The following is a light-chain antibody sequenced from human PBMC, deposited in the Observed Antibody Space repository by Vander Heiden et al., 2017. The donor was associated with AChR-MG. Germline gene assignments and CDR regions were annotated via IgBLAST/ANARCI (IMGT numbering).Light chain of an antibody. CDR1: QSVNNF. V-gene: IGKV3-11*01. CDR3: QQRTNWPLT. J-gene: IGKJ2*01. CDR2: DAS. Sequence: EIVLTQSPATLSLSPGERATLSCRASQSVNNFLGWYQQKPGQAPRLLIYDASNRATGIPARFSGSGSGTDFTLTISSLEPEDFAVYYCQQRTNWPLTFGQGTKLEI.